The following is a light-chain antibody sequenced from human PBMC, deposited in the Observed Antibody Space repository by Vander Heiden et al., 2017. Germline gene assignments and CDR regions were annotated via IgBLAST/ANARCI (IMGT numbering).Light chain of an antibody. CDR2: DAS. Sequence: EIVLTQSPATLSLSPGERATPSCRASQRGSSYLAWYQQKPGQAPRLLIYDASNRATGIPARFSGSGSGTDFTLTISSLEPEDFAVYYCQQRSNWRTFGGGTKVEIK. J-gene: IGKJ4*01. CDR3: QQRSNWRT. V-gene: IGKV3-11*01. CDR1: QRGSSY.